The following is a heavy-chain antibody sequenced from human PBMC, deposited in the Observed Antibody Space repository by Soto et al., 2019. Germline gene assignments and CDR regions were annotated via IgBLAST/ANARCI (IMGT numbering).Heavy chain of an antibody. V-gene: IGHV1-69*01. Sequence: QVQLVQSGAEVKKPGSSVKVSCKASGDTLSTHGISWVRQAPGQGLAWMGGTIPIIGTTDYAEKFQGRVTMTADEATTTSYMELSSLRPDDTAVYYCAAGDSSDTGDHWGQGTLVTVSS. CDR1: GDTLSTHG. D-gene: IGHD5-18*01. CDR2: TIPIIGTT. J-gene: IGHJ4*02. CDR3: AAGDSSDTGDH.